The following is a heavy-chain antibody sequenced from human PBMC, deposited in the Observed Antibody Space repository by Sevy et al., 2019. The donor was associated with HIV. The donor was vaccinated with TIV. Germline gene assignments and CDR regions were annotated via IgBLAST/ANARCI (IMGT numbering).Heavy chain of an antibody. CDR1: GFTLNNYA. CDR3: AKDSYFDNTLFDY. Sequence: GGSLRLSCAASGFTLNNYAMNWVRRAPGKGLEWVSGISGSGGSTYYADSVKGRFTISRDNSKNTLYLQMNSLRAEDTAVYYCAKDSYFDNTLFDYWGQGTLVTVSS. D-gene: IGHD3-22*01. J-gene: IGHJ4*02. V-gene: IGHV3-23*01. CDR2: ISGSGGST.